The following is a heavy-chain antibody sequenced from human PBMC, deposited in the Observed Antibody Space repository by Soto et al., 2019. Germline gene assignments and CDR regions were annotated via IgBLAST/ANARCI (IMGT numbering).Heavy chain of an antibody. CDR2: INSDGSNI. D-gene: IGHD1-26*01. CDR3: ARGGRNQSYYYGLDV. Sequence: LRLSCAASGFTFSSYWMHWVRQDPGKGLVWVSRINSDGSNITYADFVKGRFTISRNNADNTLYLQMSSLRAEDTALYHCARGGRNQSYYYGLDVWGQGTTVTVSS. CDR1: GFTFSSYW. J-gene: IGHJ6*02. V-gene: IGHV3-74*01.